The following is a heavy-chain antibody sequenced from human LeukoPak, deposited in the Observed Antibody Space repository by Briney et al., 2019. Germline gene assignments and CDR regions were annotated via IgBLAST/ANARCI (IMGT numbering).Heavy chain of an antibody. CDR2: IQQDGSEQ. J-gene: IGHJ4*02. D-gene: IGHD1-26*01. Sequence: GGSLRLSCAASGFTFSNYWMHWVRQAPGKGLEWVANIQQDGSEQYYVDSVKGRFTISRDNANNSVYLQMNSLRVEDTAVYYCTRGGYSGYFFSGDYWGQGSLVAVSS. CDR3: TRGGYSGYFFSGDY. CDR1: GFTFSNYW. V-gene: IGHV3-7*01.